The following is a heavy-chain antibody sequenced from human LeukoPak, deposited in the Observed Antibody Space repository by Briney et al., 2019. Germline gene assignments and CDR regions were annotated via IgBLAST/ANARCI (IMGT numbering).Heavy chain of an antibody. D-gene: IGHD3-10*01. CDR3: ARRTLWFGELFPAREYDY. Sequence: SETLSLTCTVSGGSISSSSYYWGWIRQPPGKGLEWIGSIYYSGSTYYNPSLKSRVTISVDTSKNQFSLKLSSVTAADTAVYYCARRTLWFGELFPAREYDYWGQGALVTVSS. V-gene: IGHV4-39*01. CDR2: IYYSGST. CDR1: GGSISSSSYY. J-gene: IGHJ4*02.